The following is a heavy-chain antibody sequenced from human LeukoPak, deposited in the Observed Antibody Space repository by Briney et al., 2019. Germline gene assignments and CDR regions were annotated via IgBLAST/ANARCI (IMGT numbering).Heavy chain of an antibody. CDR2: IYTSGST. D-gene: IGHD1-26*01. J-gene: IGHJ6*03. V-gene: IGHV4-4*07. CDR3: ARDRSGSYYYYYYMDV. CDR1: GGSISSYY. Sequence: SETLSLTCTVSGGSISSYYWSSIRQPAGKGLEWIGRIYTSGSTNYNPSLKSRVTMSVDTSKNQFSLKLSSVTAADTAVYYCARDRSGSYYYYYYMDVWGKGTTVTVSS.